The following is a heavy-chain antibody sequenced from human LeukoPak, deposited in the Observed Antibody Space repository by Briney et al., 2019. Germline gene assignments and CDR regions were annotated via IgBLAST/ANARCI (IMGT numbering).Heavy chain of an antibody. CDR1: VFSFTSYS. Sequence: ESLQISCMGSVFSFTSYSLGCVRHMPRGSVEWMGIIYPGDSDTRYTPSFQGQVTISSDKSISTAYLQWGSLKAPDTAMYYCARRDAPGTLAFDYWGQGALVTDSS. J-gene: IGHJ4*02. CDR2: IYPGDSDT. CDR3: ARRDAPGTLAFDY. D-gene: IGHD1-1*01. V-gene: IGHV5-51*01.